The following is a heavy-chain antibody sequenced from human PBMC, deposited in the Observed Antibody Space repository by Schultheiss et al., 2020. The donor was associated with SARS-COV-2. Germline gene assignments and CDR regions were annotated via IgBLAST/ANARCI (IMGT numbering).Heavy chain of an antibody. Sequence: SQTLSLTCAVYGGSFSGYYWSWIRQPPGKGLEWIGEINHSGSTNYNPSLKSRVTISVDTSKNQFSLKLSSVTAADTAVYYCARQSEVGNYFDYWGQGTLVTVSS. V-gene: IGHV4-34*01. CDR3: ARQSEVGNYFDY. D-gene: IGHD1-26*01. CDR2: INHSGST. J-gene: IGHJ4*02. CDR1: GGSFSGYY.